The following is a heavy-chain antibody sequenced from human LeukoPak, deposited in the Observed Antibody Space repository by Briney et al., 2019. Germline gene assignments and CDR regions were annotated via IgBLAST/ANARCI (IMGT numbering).Heavy chain of an antibody. CDR1: GLSVSSNF. Sequence: GGSLRLSCAATGLSVSSNFMSWVRQAPGKGLEWVSVIYGGGSTYYADSVKGRFTISRDNSKNTLYLQMNSLRAEDTAVYYCANSLFFDAVGYQIDYWGQGTLVTVSS. D-gene: IGHD3-22*01. J-gene: IGHJ4*02. V-gene: IGHV3-53*05. CDR3: ANSLFFDAVGYQIDY. CDR2: IYGGGST.